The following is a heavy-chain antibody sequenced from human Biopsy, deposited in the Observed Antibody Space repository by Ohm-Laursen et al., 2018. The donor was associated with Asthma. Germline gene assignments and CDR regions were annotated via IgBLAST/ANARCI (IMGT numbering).Heavy chain of an antibody. CDR2: ISVYNGNT. CDR1: GYTFNSAC. D-gene: IGHD3-10*01. V-gene: IGHV1-18*01. CDR3: ARAVDYSHYYGIDV. Sequence: SVKVSCKTSGYTFNSACITWVRQAPGEGLEWMGWISVYNGNTKVAQKLQDRVTMITDTSTSTAYMELRSLRSDDTAVYFCARAVDYSHYYGIDVWGQGTTVTVS. J-gene: IGHJ6*02.